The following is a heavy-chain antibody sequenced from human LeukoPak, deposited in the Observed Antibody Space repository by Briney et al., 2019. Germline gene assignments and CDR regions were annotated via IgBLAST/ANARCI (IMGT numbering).Heavy chain of an antibody. CDR1: GGSISSYY. D-gene: IGHD3-10*01. CDR2: IYTSGST. V-gene: IGHV4-4*07. CDR3: ARGSLRGVDYYYYMDV. Sequence: SETLSLTCTVSGGSISSYYWNYIRQPAGKGLEWIGRIYTSGSTNYNPSLKSRVTISVDTSKNQFSLKLSSVTAADTAVYYCARGSLRGVDYYYYMDVWGKGTTVTVSS. J-gene: IGHJ6*03.